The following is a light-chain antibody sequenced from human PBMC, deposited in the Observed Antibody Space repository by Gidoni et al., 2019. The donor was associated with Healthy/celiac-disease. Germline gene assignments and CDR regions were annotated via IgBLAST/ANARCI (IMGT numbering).Light chain of an antibody. CDR2: RDN. Sequence: SDELTQPLSVSVALGQTARITCGGNDIGSKNVHWYQQKPGQAPVLVIYRDNNRPSGIPERFSGSKSGNTATLTISRAQAGDEADYYCQVWDSSTVIFGGGTKLTVL. CDR1: DIGSKN. J-gene: IGLJ2*01. CDR3: QVWDSSTVI. V-gene: IGLV3-9*01.